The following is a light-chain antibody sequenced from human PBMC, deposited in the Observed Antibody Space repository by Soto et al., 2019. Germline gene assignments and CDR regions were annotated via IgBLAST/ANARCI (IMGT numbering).Light chain of an antibody. J-gene: IGKJ4*01. Sequence: DIQMTQSPSTLSASIGDRVTITCRASQTVYTWLAWYQQKPGKAPDLLIYSASTLQSGVPSRFSGSGSETEFSLTIRALQPEDFATYYCQQLSRYPLTFGGGTKVDNK. CDR3: QQLSRYPLT. CDR2: SAS. CDR1: QTVYTW. V-gene: IGKV1-9*01.